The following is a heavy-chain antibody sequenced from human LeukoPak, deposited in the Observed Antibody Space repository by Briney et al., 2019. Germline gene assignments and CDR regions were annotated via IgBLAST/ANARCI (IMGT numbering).Heavy chain of an antibody. J-gene: IGHJ4*02. D-gene: IGHD3-22*01. CDR2: ISSSGSSI. V-gene: IGHV3-11*01. CDR3: ARGGPNYYDSSGYFDY. Sequence: GGSLRLSCAASVFTFSDYYMSWIRQAPGKGLEWVSYISSSGSSIYYADSVKGRFTISRDNAKNSLYLQMNSLRAEDTAVYYCARGGPNYYDSSGYFDYWGQGTLVTVSS. CDR1: VFTFSDYY.